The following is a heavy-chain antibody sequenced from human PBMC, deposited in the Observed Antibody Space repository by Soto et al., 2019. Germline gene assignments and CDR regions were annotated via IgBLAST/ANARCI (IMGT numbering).Heavy chain of an antibody. D-gene: IGHD3-22*01. CDR3: ARELNTESSAYYSFAF. V-gene: IGHV1-18*01. Sequence: ASVKVSCKTSGYIFTAYGLAWLRQAPGQRPEWMGWVSTNDDRTNYAQKFQGRVTMTTDRSTTTTSMELRSLRPDDTAGYYCARELNTESSAYYSFAFWGQGTLVTVSS. J-gene: IGHJ4*02. CDR2: VSTNDDRT. CDR1: GYIFTAYG.